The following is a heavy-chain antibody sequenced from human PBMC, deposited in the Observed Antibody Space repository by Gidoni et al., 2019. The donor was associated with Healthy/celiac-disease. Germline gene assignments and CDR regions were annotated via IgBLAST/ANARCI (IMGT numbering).Heavy chain of an antibody. Sequence: QLQLQESGPGLVKPPETLSLTSTVPGGSISSSSYYWGWIRQPPGKGLEWIGSIYYSGSTYYNPSLKSRVTISVDTSKNQFSLKLSSVTAADTAVYYCARHSLSITMIVVVDDAFDIWGQGTMVTVSS. D-gene: IGHD3-22*01. V-gene: IGHV4-39*01. CDR3: ARHSLSITMIVVVDDAFDI. CDR2: IYYSGST. CDR1: GGSISSSSYY. J-gene: IGHJ3*02.